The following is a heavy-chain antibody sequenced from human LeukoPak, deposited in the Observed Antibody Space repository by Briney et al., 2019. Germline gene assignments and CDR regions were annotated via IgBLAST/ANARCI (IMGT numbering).Heavy chain of an antibody. V-gene: IGHV3-11*01. D-gene: IGHD3-22*01. CDR1: GFTFSDYY. CDR3: ARVWVDYYDSSGYDY. J-gene: IGHJ4*02. Sequence: GGSLRLSCAASGFTFSDYYMSWIRQAPGKGLEWVSYISSSGSTIYYADSVKGRFTISRDNAKNSLYLQMNSLRAEDTAVYYCARVWVDYYDSSGYDYWGQGTLVTVSS. CDR2: ISSSGSTI.